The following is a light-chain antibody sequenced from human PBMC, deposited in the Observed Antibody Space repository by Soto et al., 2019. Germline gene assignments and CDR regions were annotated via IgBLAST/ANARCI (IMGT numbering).Light chain of an antibody. Sequence: EVVLPQSTSTLSLSPGERSTLSCSSSQSVKTFLVWYQQRPGQAPRLLIYDASHRAAGIPARFSGSGFGTDFTLTISSLEPEDAAVYYCQQRSNWPPITFGQVTRLAIK. V-gene: IGKV3-11*01. J-gene: IGKJ5*01. CDR3: QQRSNWPPIT. CDR2: DAS. CDR1: QSVKTF.